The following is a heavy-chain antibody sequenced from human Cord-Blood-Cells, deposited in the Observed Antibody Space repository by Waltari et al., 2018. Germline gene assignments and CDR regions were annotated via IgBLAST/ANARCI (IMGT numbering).Heavy chain of an antibody. D-gene: IGHD1-26*01. CDR1: GYSFTSYW. J-gene: IGHJ4*02. CDR3: ASQTHLGGQDDY. V-gene: IGHV5-10-1*01. CDR2: IEPSDSYT. Sequence: EVQLVQSGAEVKKPGESLRISCKGSGYSFTSYWISWVRQMPGKGLEWMGRIEPSDSYTNYSPSFQAHVTISADKSISTAYLQWSSLKASDTAMYYCASQTHLGGQDDYWGQGTLVTVSS.